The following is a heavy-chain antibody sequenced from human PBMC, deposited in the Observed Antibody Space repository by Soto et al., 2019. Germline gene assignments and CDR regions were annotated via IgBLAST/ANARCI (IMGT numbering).Heavy chain of an antibody. CDR3: AKEAHYYDSSGADAFDI. Sequence: QVQLVESGGGVVQPGRSLRLSCAASGFTFSSYGMHWVRQAPGKGLEWVAVISYDGSNKYYADSVKGRFTISRDNSKNTLYLQMNRLRAEDTAVYYCAKEAHYYDSSGADAFDIWGQGTMVTVSS. CDR1: GFTFSSYG. D-gene: IGHD3-22*01. CDR2: ISYDGSNK. V-gene: IGHV3-30*18. J-gene: IGHJ3*02.